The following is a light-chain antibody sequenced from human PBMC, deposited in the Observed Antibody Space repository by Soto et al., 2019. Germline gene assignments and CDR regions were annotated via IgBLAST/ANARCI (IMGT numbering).Light chain of an antibody. J-gene: IGLJ3*02. CDR1: NSDVGRYNF. V-gene: IGLV2-11*01. CDR3: YSYTASDIWV. Sequence: QSVLTQPRSVSGSPGQSVTISCTGTNSDVGRYNFVSWYQQLPGKAPKLLISAVSQRPSGVPDRFSGSKSGNTASLTISGLQAYDEADYFCYSYTASDIWVFGGGTKVTVL. CDR2: AVS.